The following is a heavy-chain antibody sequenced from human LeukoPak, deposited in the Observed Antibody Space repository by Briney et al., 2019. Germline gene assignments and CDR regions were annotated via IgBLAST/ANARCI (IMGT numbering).Heavy chain of an antibody. CDR2: INPSGNIA. D-gene: IGHD5-24*01. CDR3: ARDNSLEDMAWWFDP. J-gene: IGHJ5*02. V-gene: IGHV1-46*01. CDR1: GYTFTNYG. Sequence: ASVKVSCKASGYTFTNYGISWVRQAPGQGLEWMGLINPSGNIAWSAQKFQGRVTMTRDMSTTTDYMELSSLRSEDTAVYHCARDNSLEDMAWWFDPWGQGTLVIVSS.